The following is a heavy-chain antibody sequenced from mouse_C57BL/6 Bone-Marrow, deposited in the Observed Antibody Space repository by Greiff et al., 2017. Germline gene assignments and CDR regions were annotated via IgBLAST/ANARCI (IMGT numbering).Heavy chain of an antibody. V-gene: IGHV1-55*01. CDR2: IYPGSGST. J-gene: IGHJ4*01. CDR3: ARATYRDYAMDY. Sequence: QVQLKQPGAELVKPGASVKMSCKASGYTFTSYWITWVKQRPGQGLEWIGDIYPGSGSTNYNEKFKSKATLTVDTSSSTAYMQLSSLTSEDSAVYYCARATYRDYAMDYWGQGTSVTVSS. CDR1: GYTFTSYW. D-gene: IGHD3-1*01.